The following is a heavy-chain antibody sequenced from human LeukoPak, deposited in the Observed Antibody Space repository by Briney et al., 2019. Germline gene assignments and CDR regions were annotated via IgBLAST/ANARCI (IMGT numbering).Heavy chain of an antibody. CDR1: GGSVSSGSFY. CDR2: VSYSGST. J-gene: IGHJ4*02. D-gene: IGHD3-22*01. V-gene: IGHV4-61*03. Sequence: SETLSLTCTVSGGSVSSGSFYWSWIRQPPGKGLEWIGYVSYSGSTNYNPSLKSRVTISVDTSKNLFSLKLSSVTAADTAVYYCARDRYYYDSFGYYYFDSWGQGALVTVSS. CDR3: ARDRYYYDSFGYYYFDS.